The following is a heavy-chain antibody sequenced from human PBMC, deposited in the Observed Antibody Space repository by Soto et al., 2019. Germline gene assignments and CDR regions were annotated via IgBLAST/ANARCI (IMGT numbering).Heavy chain of an antibody. J-gene: IGHJ5*02. CDR2: INPNNGAT. Sequence: QVQLVQSGAEVKKPGASVKVSCKAPRYIFTAYFMHWVRQAPGQGLEWMGWINPNNGATHYGLSFQGKGPMDKGQAIRTAFLEPSSFESGGTAVQYRASQGPGARVDPWGQGTL. D-gene: IGHD3-10*01. CDR3: ASQGPGARVDP. V-gene: IGHV1-2*02. CDR1: RYIFTAYF.